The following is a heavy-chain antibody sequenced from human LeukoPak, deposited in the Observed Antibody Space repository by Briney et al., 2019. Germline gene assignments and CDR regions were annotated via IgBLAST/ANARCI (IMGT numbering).Heavy chain of an antibody. Sequence: GGSLRLSCAASGFTFSSYAMSWVRQAPGKGLEWVSAISGSGGSTYYADSVKGRFTISRDNSKNTLYLQMNSLRAEDTAVYYCAIVSGVWGSYRYPPDYWGQGTLVTVSS. CDR3: AIVSGVWGSYRYPPDY. V-gene: IGHV3-23*01. CDR2: ISGSGGST. J-gene: IGHJ4*02. CDR1: GFTFSSYA. D-gene: IGHD3-16*02.